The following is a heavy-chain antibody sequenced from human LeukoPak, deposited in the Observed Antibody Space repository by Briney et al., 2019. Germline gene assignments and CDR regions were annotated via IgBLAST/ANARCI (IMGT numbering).Heavy chain of an antibody. J-gene: IGHJ4*02. V-gene: IGHV4-34*01. D-gene: IGHD3/OR15-3a*01. CDR3: ARQTGSGLFILP. Sequence: SETLSLTCAVYGGSFSDYDWSWIRQPPGKGLEWIGEINQSGSTNCAPSLKSQVSISIDTSKNQFSLRLTSVTAADTAVYYCARQTGSGLFILPGGQGTLVTVSS. CDR2: INQSGST. CDR1: GGSFSDYD.